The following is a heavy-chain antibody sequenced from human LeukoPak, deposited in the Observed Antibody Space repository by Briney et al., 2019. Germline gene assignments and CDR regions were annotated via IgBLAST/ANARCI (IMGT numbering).Heavy chain of an antibody. CDR2: INPSGGST. D-gene: IGHD3-9*01. CDR1: GYTFTSYY. J-gene: IGHJ5*02. CDR3: ARAAVFDNDFDRLLYPFDP. V-gene: IGHV1-46*01. Sequence: ASVKVSCKASGYTFTSYYMHWVRQAPGQGLEWMGIINPSGGSTSYAQKFQGRVTMTRDTSTSTVYMELSSLRSEDTAVYYCARAAVFDNDFDRLLYPFDPWGQGTLVTVSS.